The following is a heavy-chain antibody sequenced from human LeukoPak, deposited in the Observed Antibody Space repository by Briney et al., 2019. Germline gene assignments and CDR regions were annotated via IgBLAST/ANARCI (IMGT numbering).Heavy chain of an antibody. CDR3: ARRADY. J-gene: IGHJ4*02. Sequence: GGSLRLSCAASGFTFSTYTMNWVRLAPGKGLEWVSVIYSGGSTYYADSVKGRFTISRDNSKNTLYLQMNSLRAEDTAVYYCARRADYWGQGTLVTVSS. V-gene: IGHV3-66*02. CDR2: IYSGGST. CDR1: GFTFSTYT.